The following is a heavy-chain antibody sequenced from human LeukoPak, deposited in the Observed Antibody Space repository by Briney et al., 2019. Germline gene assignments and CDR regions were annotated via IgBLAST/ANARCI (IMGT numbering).Heavy chain of an antibody. Sequence: SVKVSCKASGGTFSSYAISWVRQAPGQGLEWMGGIIPIFGTANYAQKFQGRVTITRDTSASTAYMELSSLRSEDTAVYYCAREQQLVDAFDIWGQGTMVTVSS. J-gene: IGHJ3*02. CDR1: GGTFSSYA. CDR2: IIPIFGTA. D-gene: IGHD6-13*01. V-gene: IGHV1-69*05. CDR3: AREQQLVDAFDI.